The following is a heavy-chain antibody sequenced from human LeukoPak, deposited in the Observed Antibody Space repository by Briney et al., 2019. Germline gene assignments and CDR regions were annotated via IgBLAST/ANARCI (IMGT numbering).Heavy chain of an antibody. CDR2: IYHSGST. V-gene: IGHV4-38-2*01. Sequence: PSETLSLTCAVSGYSISSGYYWGWIRQPQGKGLEWIGSIYHSGSTYYNPSLKSRVTISVDTSKNQFSLKLSSVTAADTAVYYCARHTDAFDIWGQGTMVTVSS. CDR1: GYSISSGYY. J-gene: IGHJ3*02. CDR3: ARHTDAFDI.